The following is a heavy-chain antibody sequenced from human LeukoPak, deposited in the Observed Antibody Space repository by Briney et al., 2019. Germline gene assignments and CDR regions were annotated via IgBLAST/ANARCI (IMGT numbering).Heavy chain of an antibody. J-gene: IGHJ5*02. Sequence: SVKVSCKASGGTFSSYAISWVREAPGQGLEWMGRIIPIFGTANYAQKFQGRVTITTDESTSTAYMELSSLRSEDTAVYYCARGGEDCSSTSCYEAPWFDPWGQGTLVTVSS. CDR1: GGTFSSYA. V-gene: IGHV1-69*05. CDR3: ARGGEDCSSTSCYEAPWFDP. CDR2: IIPIFGTA. D-gene: IGHD2-2*01.